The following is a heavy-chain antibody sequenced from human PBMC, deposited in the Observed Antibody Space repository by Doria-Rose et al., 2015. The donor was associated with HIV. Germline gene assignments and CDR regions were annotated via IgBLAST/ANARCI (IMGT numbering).Heavy chain of an antibody. CDR1: GFTFSSHR. D-gene: IGHD3-10*01. CDR3: ATGVTLDY. Sequence: VQLVQSGGGLVRPGGSLRLSCATSGFTFSSHRINWVRHAPGNGLELVYSISSTSAYIDYADSVRCRFTISRDNARNSLYLQMDSLRAEDTAIYYCATGVTLDYWGQGTLVTVSS. V-gene: IGHV3-21*01. J-gene: IGHJ4*02. CDR2: ISSTSAYI.